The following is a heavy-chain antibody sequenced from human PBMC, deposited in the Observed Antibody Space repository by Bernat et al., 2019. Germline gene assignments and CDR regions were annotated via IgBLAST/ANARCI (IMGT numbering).Heavy chain of an antibody. Sequence: EVQLLESGGGLVQPGGSLRLSCAASGFTFSSYAMSWVRQAPGKGLEWVSAISGSGGSTYYADSVNGRFTISRDNSKNTLYLQMNSLGAEDTAVYYCAKDLTWYGPPTHDAFDIWGRGTVVTVSS. CDR1: GFTFSSYA. D-gene: IGHD6-13*01. J-gene: IGHJ3*02. CDR3: AKDLTWYGPPTHDAFDI. CDR2: ISGSGGST. V-gene: IGHV3-23*01.